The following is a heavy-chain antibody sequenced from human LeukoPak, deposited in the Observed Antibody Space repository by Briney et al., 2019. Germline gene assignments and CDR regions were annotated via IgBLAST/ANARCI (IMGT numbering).Heavy chain of an antibody. V-gene: IGHV4-34*01. CDR3: ARGLSVLRFLEWTKVVWFDP. Sequence: SETLSLTCAVYGGSFSGYYWSWIRQPPGKGLEWIGEINHSGSTNYNPSLKSRVTISVDTSKNQFSLKLSSVTAADTAVYYCARGLSVLRFLEWTKVVWFDPWGQGALVTVSS. J-gene: IGHJ5*02. CDR2: INHSGST. D-gene: IGHD3-3*01. CDR1: GGSFSGYY.